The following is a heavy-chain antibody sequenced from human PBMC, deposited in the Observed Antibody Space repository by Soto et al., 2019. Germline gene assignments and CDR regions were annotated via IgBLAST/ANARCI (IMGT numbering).Heavy chain of an antibody. J-gene: IGHJ4*02. CDR2: ISWNSGSI. V-gene: IGHV3-9*01. Sequence: GGSLRLSCAASGFTFDDYAMHWVRQAPGKGLEWVSGISWNSGSIGYADSVKGRFTISRDNAKNSLYLQMNSLRAEDTALYYCAKDMHRGDFWSGYPSYYFDYWGQGTLVTVSS. CDR1: GFTFDDYA. CDR3: AKDMHRGDFWSGYPSYYFDY. D-gene: IGHD3-3*01.